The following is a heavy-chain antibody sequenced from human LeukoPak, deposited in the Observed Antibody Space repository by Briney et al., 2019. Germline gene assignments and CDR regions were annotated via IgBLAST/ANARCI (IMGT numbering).Heavy chain of an antibody. CDR1: GGSISSGDYY. CDR2: IYYSGST. D-gene: IGHD3-10*01. J-gene: IGHJ6*02. Sequence: SETLSLTCTVSGGSISSGDYYWSWIRQPPGKGLEWIGYIYYSGSTYYNPSLKSRVTISEDTSKNQFSLKLSSVTAADTAVYYCARVKRFGLYYYYGMDVWGRGTTVTVSS. CDR3: ARVKRFGLYYYYGMDV. V-gene: IGHV4-30-4*01.